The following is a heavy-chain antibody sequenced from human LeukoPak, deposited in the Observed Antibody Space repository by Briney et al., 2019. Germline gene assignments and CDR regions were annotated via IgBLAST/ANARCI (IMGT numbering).Heavy chain of an antibody. CDR2: IKQDGSEK. CDR3: ARSPGHFDY. J-gene: IGHJ4*02. CDR1: GFTFSSHG. V-gene: IGHV3-7*01. Sequence: PGGSLRLSCAASGFTFSSHGMSWVRQAPGKGLEWVANIKQDGSEKYYVDSVKGRFTISRDNAKNSLYLQMNSLRAEDTAVYYCARSPGHFDYWGQGTLVTVSS.